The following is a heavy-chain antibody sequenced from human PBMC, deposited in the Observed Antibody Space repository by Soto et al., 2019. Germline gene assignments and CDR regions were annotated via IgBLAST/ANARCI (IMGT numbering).Heavy chain of an antibody. V-gene: IGHV3-73*02. CDR2: IRTKANNYAT. Sequence: EVQLVESGGGLVQPGGSLKLSCTASGLAFSGSAMHWVRQASGKGLEWIGRIRTKANNYATAYAASVEGRFTISRDDSTNPAYLQMNSLKSEDTAVYYCTTPVESNWFYPWGQGTLVTVAS. J-gene: IGHJ5*02. CDR3: TTPVESNWFYP. D-gene: IGHD3-3*01. CDR1: GLAFSGSA.